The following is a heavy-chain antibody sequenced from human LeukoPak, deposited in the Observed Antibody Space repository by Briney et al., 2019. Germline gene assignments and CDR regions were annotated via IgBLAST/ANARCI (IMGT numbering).Heavy chain of an antibody. Sequence: GGSLRLSCAASGFTFSSYSMNWVRQAPGKGLEWVSSISSSSSYIYYADSVKGRFTISRDNAKNSLYLQMNSLRAEDTAVYYCAREDGDYTGWYYYYMDVWGKGTTVTISS. V-gene: IGHV3-21*01. J-gene: IGHJ6*03. CDR1: GFTFSSYS. D-gene: IGHD4-17*01. CDR2: ISSSSSYI. CDR3: AREDGDYTGWYYYYMDV.